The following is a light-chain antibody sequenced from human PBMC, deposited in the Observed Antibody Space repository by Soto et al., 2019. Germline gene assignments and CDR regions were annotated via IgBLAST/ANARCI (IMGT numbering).Light chain of an antibody. Sequence: QSALTQPASVSGSPGQSITISCTGTSSDVGGYNYVSRYQQHPGKAPKLMIYDVSNRPSGVSNRFSGSKSGNTASLTISGLQAEDEADYYCSSYTSSSTLDVVFGGGTKVTVL. CDR3: SSYTSSSTLDVV. CDR1: SSDVGGYNY. J-gene: IGLJ2*01. V-gene: IGLV2-14*01. CDR2: DVS.